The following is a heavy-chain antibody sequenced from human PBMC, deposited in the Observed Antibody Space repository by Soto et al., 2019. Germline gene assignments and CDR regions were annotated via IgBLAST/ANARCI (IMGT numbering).Heavy chain of an antibody. Sequence: ASVKVSCKASGYTFTSYYMHWVRQAPGQGLEWMGIINPSGGSTSYAQKFQGRVTMTRDTSTSTVYMELSSLRSEDTAVYYCARVSFGEYSSGWFSDYYYYYGMDVWGQGTTVTVSS. V-gene: IGHV1-46*01. CDR2: INPSGGST. CDR1: GYTFTSYY. CDR3: ARVSFGEYSSGWFSDYYYYYGMDV. D-gene: IGHD6-19*01. J-gene: IGHJ6*02.